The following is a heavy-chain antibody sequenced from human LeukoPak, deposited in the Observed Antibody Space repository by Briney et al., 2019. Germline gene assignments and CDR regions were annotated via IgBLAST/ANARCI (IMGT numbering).Heavy chain of an antibody. D-gene: IGHD2-8*01. V-gene: IGHV3-33*01. CDR2: IYYDGSIE. CDR1: GFTFSVYG. J-gene: IGHJ5*02. CDR3: ARDGSTNYQNWFDP. Sequence: PGGSLRLSCAASGFTFSVYGMHWVRQAPGKGLEWVAFIYYDGSIEYYVDPVKGRFTISRDNSKNTLFLQLNNLRAEDTPVYYCARDGSTNYQNWFDPWGQGTLVTVSS.